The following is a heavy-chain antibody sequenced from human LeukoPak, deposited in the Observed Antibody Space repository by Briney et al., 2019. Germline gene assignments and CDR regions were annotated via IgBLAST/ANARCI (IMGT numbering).Heavy chain of an antibody. Sequence: PSETLSLTCAVYGGSFSRYYWSWIRQPPGKGLEWIGEINHSGSTNYNPSLKSRVTISVDTSKNQFSLKLSSVTAADTAVYYCARFAGSGWRFARFDPWGQGTLVTVSS. D-gene: IGHD6-19*01. J-gene: IGHJ5*02. CDR2: INHSGST. CDR1: GGSFSRYY. CDR3: ARFAGSGWRFARFDP. V-gene: IGHV4-34*01.